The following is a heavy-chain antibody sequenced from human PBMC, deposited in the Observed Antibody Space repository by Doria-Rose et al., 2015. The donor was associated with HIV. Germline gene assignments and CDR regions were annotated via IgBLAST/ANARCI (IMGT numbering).Heavy chain of an antibody. J-gene: IGHJ4*02. D-gene: IGHD6-13*01. CDR1: GVSLSSPGMG. CDR2: NFSDDER. Sequence: QITLKESGPVLVKPTETLTLTCTVSGVSLSSPGMGVSWIRQPPGKALEWLAHNFSDDERSYKTSLKSRLSISRGTSKSQVVLTMTDMDPVDTATYYCARIKSSRWYHKYYFDFWGQGTLVTVSA. V-gene: IGHV2-26*01. CDR3: ARIKSSRWYHKYYFDF.